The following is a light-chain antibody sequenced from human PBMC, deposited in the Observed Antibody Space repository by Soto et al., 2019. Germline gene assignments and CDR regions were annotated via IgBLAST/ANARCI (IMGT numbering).Light chain of an antibody. J-gene: IGKJ5*01. Sequence: EIVLTQAPATLSLSPVERATLSCRASQSVSSYLAWYQQKPGQAPRLLIYDASNRATGIPARFSGSGSGTDFTLNISSLEPEDFAVYYCQQRSNWQITFGQGTRLEIK. CDR1: QSVSSY. V-gene: IGKV3-11*01. CDR3: QQRSNWQIT. CDR2: DAS.